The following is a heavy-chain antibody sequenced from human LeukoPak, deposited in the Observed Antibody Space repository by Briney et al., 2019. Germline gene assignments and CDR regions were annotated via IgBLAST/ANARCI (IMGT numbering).Heavy chain of an antibody. CDR2: IYYSGST. V-gene: IGHV4-59*12. CDR1: GGSISNYY. D-gene: IGHD1-1*01. J-gene: IGHJ4*02. Sequence: SETLSLTCTVSGGSISNYYWSWIRQPPGKGLEWIGYIYYSGSTIYNPFLESRVTISVDTSKNQFSLKLSSVTAADTAVYYCARANVGNWNDFDYWGQGTLVTVSS. CDR3: ARANVGNWNDFDY.